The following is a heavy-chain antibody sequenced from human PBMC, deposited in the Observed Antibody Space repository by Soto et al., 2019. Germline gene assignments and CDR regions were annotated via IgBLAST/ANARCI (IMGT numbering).Heavy chain of an antibody. V-gene: IGHV3-11*05. J-gene: IGHJ4*02. CDR2: ISSSSSYT. CDR1: GFTFSDYY. CDR3: ARDHHRYSGYDYVDY. D-gene: IGHD5-12*01. Sequence: QVQLVESGGGLVKPGGSLRLSCAASGFTFSDYYMSRIRQAPGKGLEWVSYISSSSSYTNYADSVKGRFTISRDNAKNSLYLQMNSLRAEDTAVYYCARDHHRYSGYDYVDYWGQGTLVTASS.